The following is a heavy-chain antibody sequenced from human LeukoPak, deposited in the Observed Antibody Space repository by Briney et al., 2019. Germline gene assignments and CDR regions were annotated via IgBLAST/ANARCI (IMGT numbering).Heavy chain of an antibody. CDR3: ARVAREYNWNSGGAFDI. D-gene: IGHD1-7*01. CDR2: INPNSGGT. V-gene: IGHV1-2*02. Sequence: GASVKVSCKASGYTFTGYYMHWVRQAPGQGLEWMGWINPNSGGTNYAQKFQGRVTMTRDTSISTAYMELSRLRSDDTAVYYCARVAREYNWNSGGAFDIRGQGTMVTVSS. CDR1: GYTFTGYY. J-gene: IGHJ3*02.